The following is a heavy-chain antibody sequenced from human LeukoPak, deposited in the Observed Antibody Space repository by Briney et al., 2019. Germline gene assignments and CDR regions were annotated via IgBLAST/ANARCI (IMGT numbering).Heavy chain of an antibody. D-gene: IGHD3-22*01. CDR1: GFTFSSYG. Sequence: PGGSLRLSCAASGFTFSSYGMSWVRQAPGKGLEWVSAISGSGGSTYYADSVKGRFTIPRDNSKNTLYLQMNSLRAEDTAVYYCAKVFNDYYDSSGYYPGYFQHWGQGTLVTVSS. V-gene: IGHV3-23*01. J-gene: IGHJ1*01. CDR3: AKVFNDYYDSSGYYPGYFQH. CDR2: ISGSGGST.